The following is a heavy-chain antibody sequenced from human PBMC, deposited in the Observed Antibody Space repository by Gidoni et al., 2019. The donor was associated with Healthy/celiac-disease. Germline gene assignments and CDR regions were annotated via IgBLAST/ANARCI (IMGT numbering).Heavy chain of an antibody. CDR1: GGSISSYY. V-gene: IGHV4-59*01. CDR3: ARRGRAVAGTGWFDP. D-gene: IGHD6-19*01. CDR2: IYYSGST. Sequence: QVQLQESGPGLVKPSETLSLTCTVSGGSISSYYWSWIRQPPGKGLEWIVYIYYSGSTNYHPSLKSRVTISVDTSKNQFSLKLSSVTAADTAVYYCARRGRAVAGTGWFDPWGQGTLVTVSS. J-gene: IGHJ5*02.